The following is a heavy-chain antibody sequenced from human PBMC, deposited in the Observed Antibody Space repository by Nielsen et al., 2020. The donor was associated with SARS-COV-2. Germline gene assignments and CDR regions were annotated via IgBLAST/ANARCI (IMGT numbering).Heavy chain of an antibody. V-gene: IGHV3-15*01. D-gene: IGHD3-16*01. CDR2: IRSKRHGGTA. CDR1: GLPFSEAW. Sequence: GESLKIYCAATGLPFSEAWMTWVRQAPGKGLEWVGHIRSKRHGGTADFAGPVKGRFTMSRDDSTDTLSLQMNSLKIEDTGVYYCCKDVPLTCGGAIRYWGQGTLVTVSS. CDR3: CKDVPLTCGGAIRY. J-gene: IGHJ4*02.